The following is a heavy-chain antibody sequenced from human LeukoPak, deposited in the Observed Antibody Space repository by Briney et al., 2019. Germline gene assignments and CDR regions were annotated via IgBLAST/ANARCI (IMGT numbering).Heavy chain of an antibody. CDR2: IYYSGST. J-gene: IGHJ4*02. V-gene: IGHV4-59*01. D-gene: IGHD5-18*01. CDR1: GGSISSYF. Sequence: SETLSLTCTVSGGSISSYFWSWIRQPPGKRMEWIGYIYYSGSTNYHPSLKCRVTISVDTSKNQFSLKLSSVTAADTAVYYCARWVGSYGQDYWGQGTLVTVSS. CDR3: ARWVGSYGQDY.